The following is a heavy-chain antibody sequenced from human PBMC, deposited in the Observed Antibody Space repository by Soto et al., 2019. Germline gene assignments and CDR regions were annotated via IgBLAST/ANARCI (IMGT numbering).Heavy chain of an antibody. V-gene: IGHV1-8*02. Sequence: ASVKVSCKASGYTFTSYAMHWVRQATGQGLEWMGWMNPNSGNTGYAQKFQGRVTMTRNTSISTAYMELSSLRSEDTAVYYCASSYSSGWPHFDYWGQGTLVTVSS. D-gene: IGHD6-19*01. CDR1: GYTFTSYA. CDR3: ASSYSSGWPHFDY. J-gene: IGHJ4*02. CDR2: MNPNSGNT.